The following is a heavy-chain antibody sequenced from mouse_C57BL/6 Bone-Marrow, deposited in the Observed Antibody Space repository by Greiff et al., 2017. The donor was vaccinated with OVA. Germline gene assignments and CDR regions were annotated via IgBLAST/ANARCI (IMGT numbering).Heavy chain of an antibody. D-gene: IGHD2-2*01. CDR3: ARDEGLRGFAY. J-gene: IGHJ3*01. V-gene: IGHV7-1*01. CDR2: SRNKANDYTT. Sequence: EVQVVESGGGLVQSGRSLRLSCATSGFTFSDFYMEWVRQAPGKGLEWIAASRNKANDYTTEYSASVKGRFIVSRDTSQSILYLQMNALRAEDTAIYYCARDEGLRGFAYWGQGTLVTVSA. CDR1: GFTFSDFY.